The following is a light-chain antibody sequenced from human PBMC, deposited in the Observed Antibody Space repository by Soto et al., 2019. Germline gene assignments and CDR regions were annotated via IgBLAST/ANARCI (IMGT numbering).Light chain of an antibody. V-gene: IGKV3-20*01. J-gene: IGKJ1*01. CDR1: QRISSSY. CDR2: GAS. CDR3: QQFGSSAWT. Sequence: EIVLTQSPGTLSLSPGERATLSCRASQRISSSYLAWYQQKPGQAPRLLIQGASSRATGIPDRFSGSGSGTDFTLTISRLEPEDFAVYYCQQFGSSAWTFGLGTKVEVK.